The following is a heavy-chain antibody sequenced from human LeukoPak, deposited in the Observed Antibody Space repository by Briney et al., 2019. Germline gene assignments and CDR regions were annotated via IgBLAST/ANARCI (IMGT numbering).Heavy chain of an antibody. CDR3: ATSVNIAAAGEAHAFDL. Sequence: PSQALSLTCTVSGGSISSGDYYWSWIRQPPGKGLEWIGYIYYSGSTYYNPSLKSRVTISVDTSKNQFSLKLSSATAADTAVYYCATSVNIAAAGEAHAFDLWGQGTMVTVSS. D-gene: IGHD6-13*01. J-gene: IGHJ3*01. CDR2: IYYSGST. V-gene: IGHV4-30-4*08. CDR1: GGSISSGDYY.